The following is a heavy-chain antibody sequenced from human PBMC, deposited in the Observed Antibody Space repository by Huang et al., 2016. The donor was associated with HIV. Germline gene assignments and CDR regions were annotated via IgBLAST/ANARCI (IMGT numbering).Heavy chain of an antibody. J-gene: IGHJ6*03. CDR1: GYTFSSFG. V-gene: IGHV1-18*01. CDR2: ISGYNGNT. D-gene: IGHD5-18*01. CDR3: ARGGGIQLWLLGYYYMDV. Sequence: QVQLVQSGAEVKKPGASVKVSCKASGYTFSSFGISWVRKAPGQGIEWGGWISGYNGNTKYAQKFQGRLTMTTDTSTSTAYMELRSLRSDDTAVYYCARGGGIQLWLLGYYYMDVWGNGTTVTVSS.